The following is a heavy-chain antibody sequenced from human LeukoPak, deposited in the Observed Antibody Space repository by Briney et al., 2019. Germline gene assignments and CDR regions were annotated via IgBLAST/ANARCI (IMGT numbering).Heavy chain of an antibody. Sequence: PGRSLRLSCAASGFTFSNYGMHWVRQAPGKGLEWVAVISYDGSNKYYADSVKGRFTVSRDNAKNTLYLQVNSLRAEDTAVYYCVRGPHSTGYPNWFDPWGQGTLVTVSS. J-gene: IGHJ5*02. CDR1: GFTFSNYG. D-gene: IGHD3-22*01. V-gene: IGHV3-30*03. CDR3: VRGPHSTGYPNWFDP. CDR2: ISYDGSNK.